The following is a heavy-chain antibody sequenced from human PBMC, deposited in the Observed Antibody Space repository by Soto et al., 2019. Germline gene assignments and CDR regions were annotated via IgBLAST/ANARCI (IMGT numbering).Heavy chain of an antibody. Sequence: PVGSLRLSCTGSGFTFGNYGMHWVRQAPGKGLEWVASTSYDGNNKYYADSLKGRFTISRDNSKKMVYLQMTSLGPEDTAVYYCAKGGGSARDFDYWGQGALVTVS. CDR1: GFTFGNYG. CDR3: AKGGGSARDFDY. J-gene: IGHJ4*02. CDR2: TSYDGNNK. V-gene: IGHV3-30*18. D-gene: IGHD1-26*01.